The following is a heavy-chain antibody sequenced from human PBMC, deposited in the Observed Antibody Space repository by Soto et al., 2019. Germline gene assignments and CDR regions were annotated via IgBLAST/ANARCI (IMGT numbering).Heavy chain of an antibody. CDR2: IDDSGST. CDR1: GDSIGSYY. V-gene: IGHV4-59*01. J-gene: IGHJ3*02. CDR3: AAALRYFDWFEAFEI. Sequence: QVQLQESGPGLVKPSETLSLTCTVSGDSIGSYYWSWIRQPPGKGLEWIGHIDDSGSTNYNPSLKSRLIISVDTSKNQFSLKLKSVTAADTAVYYCAAALRYFDWFEAFEIWGQGTMVTVSS. D-gene: IGHD3-9*01.